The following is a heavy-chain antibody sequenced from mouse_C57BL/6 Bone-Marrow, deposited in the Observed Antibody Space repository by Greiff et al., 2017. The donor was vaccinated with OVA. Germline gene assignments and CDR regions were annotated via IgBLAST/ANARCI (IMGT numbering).Heavy chain of an antibody. V-gene: IGHV5-15*01. CDR2: ISNLAYSI. CDR1: GFTFSDYG. Sequence: EVQLVESGGGLVQPGGSLKLSCAASGFTFSDYGMAWVRQAPRKGPEWVAFISNLAYSIYYADTVTGRFTISRENAKHTLYLETSSQRAEDTAMYYCARGTAQATWFADWGKGTLVTVSA. CDR3: ARGTAQATWFAD. D-gene: IGHD3-2*02. J-gene: IGHJ3*01.